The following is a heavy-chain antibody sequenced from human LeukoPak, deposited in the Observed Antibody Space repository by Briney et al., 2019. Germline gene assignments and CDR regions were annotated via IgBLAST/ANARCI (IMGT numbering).Heavy chain of an antibody. Sequence: PSETLSLTCTVSDDSISDYYWSWIRQPPGKGLEWIGYIYYSGSTNYNPSLKSRVTISVDTSKNQFSLKLSSVTAADTAVYYCARSRSSTTGVSLGYYMDVWGKGTTVTVSS. V-gene: IGHV4-59*01. D-gene: IGHD2-2*01. J-gene: IGHJ6*03. CDR1: DDSISDYY. CDR2: IYYSGST. CDR3: ARSRSSTTGVSLGYYMDV.